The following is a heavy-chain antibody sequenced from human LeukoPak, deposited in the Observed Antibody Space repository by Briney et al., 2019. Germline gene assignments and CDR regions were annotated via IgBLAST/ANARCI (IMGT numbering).Heavy chain of an antibody. D-gene: IGHD2-21*01. J-gene: IGHJ4*02. Sequence: GESLRLSNAASGCSLGTYSMNWVRPPAGKGLEWVSSISSSSKYIFYADSVRGLFTISRDNAKNSLFLQMNSLRAEDTAVYFCAREGIAVTGPDLWGQGTLVTVSS. CDR1: GCSLGTYS. CDR3: AREGIAVTGPDL. V-gene: IGHV3-21*01. CDR2: ISSSSKYI.